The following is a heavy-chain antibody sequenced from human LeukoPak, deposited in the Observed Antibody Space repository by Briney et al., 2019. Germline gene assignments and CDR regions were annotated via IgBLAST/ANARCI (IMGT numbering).Heavy chain of an antibody. D-gene: IGHD3-9*01. J-gene: IGHJ4*02. CDR1: GFTFSSYE. Sequence: GESLRLSCAASGFTFSSYEMNWVRQAPGKGLEWVSYISSSGSTIYYADSVKGRFTISRDNAKNSLYLQMNSLRAEDTAVYYCARVYYDILTGPTGFDYWGQGTLVTVSS. V-gene: IGHV3-48*03. CDR3: ARVYYDILTGPTGFDY. CDR2: ISSSGSTI.